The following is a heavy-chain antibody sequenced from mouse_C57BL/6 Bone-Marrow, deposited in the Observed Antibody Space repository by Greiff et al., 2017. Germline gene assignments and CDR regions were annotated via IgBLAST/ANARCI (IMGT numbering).Heavy chain of an antibody. CDR2: ISYDGSN. Sequence: EVKLMESGPGLVKPAQSLSLTCSATGYSITSGYYWNWIRQFPGNKLEWMGYISYDGSNNYNPSLKNRISITRDTSKNQFFLKLNSVTTEDTATYYCARQGYGSSLDYWGQGTTLTVSS. J-gene: IGHJ2*01. V-gene: IGHV3-6*01. D-gene: IGHD1-1*01. CDR3: ARQGYGSSLDY. CDR1: GYSITSGYY.